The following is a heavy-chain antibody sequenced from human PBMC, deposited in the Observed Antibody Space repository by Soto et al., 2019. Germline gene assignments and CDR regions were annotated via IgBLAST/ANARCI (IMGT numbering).Heavy chain of an antibody. CDR1: GFTFSSYG. Sequence: GGSLRLSCTASGFTFSSYGMGWVRQAPGKGLQWVSTIRGDGGQTHYTDSVKGRFSISRDNSKNTVYLQMDSLRAEDTAMYFCARDVGLDSDDFFAYWGQGTQVTV. CDR2: IRGDGGQT. J-gene: IGHJ4*02. CDR3: ARDVGLDSDDFFAY. D-gene: IGHD3-9*01. V-gene: IGHV3-23*01.